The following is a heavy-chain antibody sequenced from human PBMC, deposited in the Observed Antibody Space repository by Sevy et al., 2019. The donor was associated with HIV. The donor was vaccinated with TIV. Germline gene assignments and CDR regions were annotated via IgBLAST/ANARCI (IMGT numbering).Heavy chain of an antibody. V-gene: IGHV3-30*18. D-gene: IGHD6-19*01. CDR1: GFTFSSYG. J-gene: IGHJ5*02. CDR3: AKGGQWLVRDWFDP. Sequence: GGSLRLSCAASGFTFSSYGMHWVRQAPGKGLDWVTVISYDGSNKYYADSVKGRFTISRDNSKKTRYLQMNSLRVEDTAVYYCAKGGQWLVRDWFDPWGQGTLVTVSS. CDR2: ISYDGSNK.